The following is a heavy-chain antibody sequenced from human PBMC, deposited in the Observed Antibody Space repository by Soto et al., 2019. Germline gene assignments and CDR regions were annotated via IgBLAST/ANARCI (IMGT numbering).Heavy chain of an antibody. D-gene: IGHD2-2*01. CDR1: GGSNIRDGYY. J-gene: IGHJ4*02. Sequence: SETLSLTCTVSGGSNIRDGYYWSWIRQHPGKGLEGIAYISYSGSSYSNPSLKSRVTISADTSKNQFSLRLTSVTAADTAVYFCARATPAGSADFWGQGTLVTVSS. CDR2: ISYSGSS. V-gene: IGHV4-31*03. CDR3: ARATPAGSADF.